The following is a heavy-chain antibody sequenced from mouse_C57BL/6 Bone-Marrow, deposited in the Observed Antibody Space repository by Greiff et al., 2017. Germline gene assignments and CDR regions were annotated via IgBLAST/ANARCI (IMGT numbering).Heavy chain of an antibody. J-gene: IGHJ2*01. D-gene: IGHD2-4*01. CDR1: GFNIKDYY. CDR3: TPYDYPNY. CDR2: IDPEDGDT. Sequence: VHVKQSGAELVRPGASVKLSCTASGFNIKDYYMHWVKQRPEQGLEWIGRIDPEDGDTEYAPKFQGKATMTADTSSNTAYLQLSSLTSEDTAVYYCTPYDYPNYWGQGTTLTVSS. V-gene: IGHV14-1*01.